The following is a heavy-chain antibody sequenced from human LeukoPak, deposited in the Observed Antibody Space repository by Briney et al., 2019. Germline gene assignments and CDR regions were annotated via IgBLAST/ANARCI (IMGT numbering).Heavy chain of an antibody. V-gene: IGHV3-23*01. CDR3: AKGVVYGGNSDYFDY. CDR2: ISGSGGTI. CDR1: GFTFSSYA. J-gene: IGHJ4*02. D-gene: IGHD4-23*01. Sequence: GGSLRLSCAASGFTFSSYAMSWVRQAPGKGLEWVSFISGSGGTIYYADSVKGRFTISRDNSKNTLYLQMNSLRADDTAVYYCAKGVVYGGNSDYFDYWGQGTLVTVSS.